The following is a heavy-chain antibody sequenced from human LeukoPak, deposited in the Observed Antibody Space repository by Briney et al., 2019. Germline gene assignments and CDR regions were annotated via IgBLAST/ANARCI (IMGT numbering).Heavy chain of an antibody. D-gene: IGHD5-24*01. CDR3: AGRLWRRDGYNLSAFDI. V-gene: IGHV4-59*01. CDR1: GVSISSYY. J-gene: IGHJ3*02. Sequence: NSSETLSLTCTVSGVSISSYYWNWIRPPPGKGLEWIGYIYYSGSTNYNPTLKSRVTISVDTSKNQFSLKLSSVTAADTAVYYCAGRLWRRDGYNLSAFDIWGQGTMVTVSS. CDR2: IYYSGST.